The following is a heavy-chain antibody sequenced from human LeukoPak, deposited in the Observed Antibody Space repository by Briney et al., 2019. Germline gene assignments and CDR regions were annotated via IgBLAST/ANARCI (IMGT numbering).Heavy chain of an antibody. Sequence: PGGSLKLSCAASWFTFSDSAMNWVRQASGKGREWVGHIRGKTNSYATAYAASVRGRFTISRDDSKNTAYLQMNSLKTEDTAVYYCTGGSGWYSPDYWGQGTLVTVSS. D-gene: IGHD6-19*01. J-gene: IGHJ4*02. V-gene: IGHV3-73*01. CDR1: WFTFSDSA. CDR3: TGGSGWYSPDY. CDR2: IRGKTNSYAT.